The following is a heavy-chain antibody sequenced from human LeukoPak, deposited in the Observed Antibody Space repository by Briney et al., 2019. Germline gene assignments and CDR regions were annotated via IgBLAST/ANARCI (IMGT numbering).Heavy chain of an antibody. Sequence: ASVKVSCKASGYTFTSYDINWVRQATGQGLEWMGWMNPNSGNTGYAQKFQGRVTMTRNTSISTAYIELSSLRSEDTAVYYCARRYCSSTSCYNNWFDPWGQGTLVTVSS. D-gene: IGHD2-2*01. CDR2: MNPNSGNT. CDR3: ARRYCSSTSCYNNWFDP. V-gene: IGHV1-8*01. J-gene: IGHJ5*02. CDR1: GYTFTSYD.